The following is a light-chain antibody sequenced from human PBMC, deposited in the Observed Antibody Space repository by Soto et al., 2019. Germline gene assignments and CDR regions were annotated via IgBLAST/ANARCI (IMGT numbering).Light chain of an antibody. CDR1: QSVSSY. J-gene: IGKJ1*01. CDR3: LQYDTWPPGT. CDR2: DAS. Sequence: EIVLTQSPATLSLSPGERATLSCRASQSVSSYLAWYQQKPGQAPRLLIYDASNRATGIPARFSGSGSGTDFTLTISGLQSEDFAIYYCLQYDTWPPGTFGQGTKVDIK. V-gene: IGKV3-11*01.